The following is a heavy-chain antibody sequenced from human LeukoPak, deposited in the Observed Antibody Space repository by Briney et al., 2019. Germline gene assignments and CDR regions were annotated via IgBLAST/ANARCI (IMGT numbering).Heavy chain of an antibody. CDR3: TRRVDATRWYDP. CDR2: INGDGTTT. CDR1: GFSFSTYW. Sequence: GGSLRLSCAASGFSFSTYWMHWVRQAPGEGLLWVSRINGDGTTTNYADSVKGRFTISRDNAKNTLYLQMNSLRAGDTAVYYCTRRVDATRWYDPWGQGTLVTVSS. J-gene: IGHJ5*02. V-gene: IGHV3-74*01. D-gene: IGHD2-15*01.